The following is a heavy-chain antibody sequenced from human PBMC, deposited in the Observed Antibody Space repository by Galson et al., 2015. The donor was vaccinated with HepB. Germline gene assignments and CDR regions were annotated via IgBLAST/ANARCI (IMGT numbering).Heavy chain of an antibody. CDR2: ISAYNGNT. D-gene: IGHD3-10*01. CDR1: GYTFTSYG. Sequence: SVKVSCKASGYTFTSYGISWVRQAPGQGLEWMGWISAYNGNTNYAQKLQGRVTMTTDTSTSTAYMELRSLRSDDTAVYYCARDSTRVQGVIIIDYYYYYYMDVWGKGTTVTVSS. V-gene: IGHV1-18*01. J-gene: IGHJ6*03. CDR3: ARDSTRVQGVIIIDYYYYYYMDV.